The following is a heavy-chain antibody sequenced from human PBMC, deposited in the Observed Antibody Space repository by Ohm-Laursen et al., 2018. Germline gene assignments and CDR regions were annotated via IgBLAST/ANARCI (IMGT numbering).Heavy chain of an antibody. CDR1: GFTFSNYD. CDR3: TRDSTIWSGSGMDV. V-gene: IGHV3-33*01. CDR2: IWSDGSNK. Sequence: SLRLSCAASGFTFSNYDIHWVRQAPGKGLEWVAVIWSDGSNKYYADSVKGRFTISRDNSKSTLSLQMNSLRAEDTAVYYCTRDSTIWSGSGMDVWGQGTTVTVSS. D-gene: IGHD3-3*01. J-gene: IGHJ6*02.